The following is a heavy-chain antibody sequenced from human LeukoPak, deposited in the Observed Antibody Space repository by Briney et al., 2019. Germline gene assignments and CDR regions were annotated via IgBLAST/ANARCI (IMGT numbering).Heavy chain of an antibody. V-gene: IGHV3-48*01. Sequence: GGSLRLSCAASGLTFSSYSMNWVRQAPGKGLEWVSYISSSSSTIYYADSVKGRFTISRDNAKNSLYLQMNSLRAEDTAVYYCARAGYCSSTSCPNYYGMDVWGQGTTVTVSS. CDR2: ISSSSSTI. CDR1: GLTFSSYS. CDR3: ARAGYCSSTSCPNYYGMDV. D-gene: IGHD2-2*01. J-gene: IGHJ6*02.